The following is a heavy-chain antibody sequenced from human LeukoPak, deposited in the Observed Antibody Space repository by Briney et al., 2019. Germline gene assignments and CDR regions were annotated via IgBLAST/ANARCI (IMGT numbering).Heavy chain of an antibody. J-gene: IGHJ4*02. D-gene: IGHD3-3*01. CDR1: GGPFSGYY. Sequence: PSETLSLTCAVYGGPFSGYYWSWIRQPPGKGLEWIGEINHSGSTNYNPSLKSRVTISVDTSKNQFSLKLSSVTAADTAVYYCARARVDFWSGNLRFDYWGRGTLVTVSS. CDR2: INHSGST. CDR3: ARARVDFWSGNLRFDY. V-gene: IGHV4-34*01.